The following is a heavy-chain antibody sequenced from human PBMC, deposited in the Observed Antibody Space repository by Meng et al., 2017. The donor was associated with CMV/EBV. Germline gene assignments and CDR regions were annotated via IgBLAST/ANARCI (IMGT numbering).Heavy chain of an antibody. CDR2: IIPIFGTA. V-gene: IGHV1-69*12. Sequence: QGHVVQSGDEVKKPGSSVKVSCKASGGTFSSYAISWVRQAPGQGLEWMGGIIPIFGTANYAQKFQGRVTITADESTSTAYMELSSLRSEDTAVYYCAREVDDYGDGWYFDLWGRCTLVTVSS. J-gene: IGHJ2*01. D-gene: IGHD4-17*01. CDR3: AREVDDYGDGWYFDL. CDR1: GGTFSSYA.